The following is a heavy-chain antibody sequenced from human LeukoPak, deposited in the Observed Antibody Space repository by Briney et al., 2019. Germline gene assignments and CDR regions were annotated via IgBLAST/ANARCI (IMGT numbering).Heavy chain of an antibody. V-gene: IGHV3-48*03. J-gene: IGHJ4*02. Sequence: PGGSLRLSCAASGFAFSSYEMNWVRQAPGKGLEWVSYISSSGSTIYYADSVKGRFTISRDNAKNSLYLQMNSLRAEDTAVYYCARRGRSSSWYFDYWGQGTLVTVSS. CDR2: ISSSGSTI. CDR1: GFAFSSYE. D-gene: IGHD6-13*01. CDR3: ARRGRSSSWYFDY.